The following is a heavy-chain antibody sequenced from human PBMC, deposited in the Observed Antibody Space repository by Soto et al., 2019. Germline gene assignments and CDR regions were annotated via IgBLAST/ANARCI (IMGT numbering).Heavy chain of an antibody. CDR2: IYSGGST. J-gene: IGHJ6*03. CDR1: GFTVSSNY. Sequence: PGGSLRLSCAASGFTVSSNYMSWVRQAPGKGLEWVSVIYSGGSTYYADSVKGRFTISRDNSKNTLYLQMNSLKAEDTAVYYCATLPIGRYYYYMDVWGKGTTVTGAS. D-gene: IGHD2-2*01. CDR3: ATLPIGRYYYYMDV. V-gene: IGHV3-66*01.